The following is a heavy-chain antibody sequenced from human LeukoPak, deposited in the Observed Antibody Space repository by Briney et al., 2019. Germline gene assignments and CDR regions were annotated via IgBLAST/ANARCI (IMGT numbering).Heavy chain of an antibody. D-gene: IGHD2/OR15-2a*01. J-gene: IGHJ5*02. CDR3: ARDHSMEYGNWFDP. CDR1: GFTFSTYA. V-gene: IGHV3-30-3*01. Sequence: GRSLRLSCAASGFTFSTYAMHWVRQAPGKGLEWVAAISYDGSNKYYADSVKGRFTISRDNSKNTLYLQMNSLRAEDTAVYYCARDHSMEYGNWFDPWGQGTLVTVSS. CDR2: ISYDGSNK.